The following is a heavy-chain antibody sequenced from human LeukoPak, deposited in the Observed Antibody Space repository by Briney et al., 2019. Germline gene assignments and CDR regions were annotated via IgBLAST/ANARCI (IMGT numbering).Heavy chain of an antibody. CDR2: IIPIFGTA. Sequence: ASVKVSCKASGGTFSSYAISWVRQAPGQGLEWMGGIIPIFGTANYAQRFQGRVTITADKSTSTAYMELSRLRAEDTAVYYCARSGFGELLTTLYFDYWGQGTLVTVSS. D-gene: IGHD3-10*01. V-gene: IGHV1-69*06. J-gene: IGHJ4*02. CDR3: ARSGFGELLTTLYFDY. CDR1: GGTFSSYA.